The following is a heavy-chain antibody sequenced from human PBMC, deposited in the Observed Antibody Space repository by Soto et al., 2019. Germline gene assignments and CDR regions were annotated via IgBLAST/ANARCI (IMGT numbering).Heavy chain of an antibody. J-gene: IGHJ5*02. V-gene: IGHV4-31*03. CDR3: ARYDFSNSFWFEP. CDR2: ISYSGST. D-gene: IGHD3-3*01. Sequence: SETLSLTCTVSGGSISSGGYYWSWIRQHPGTGLEWIGHISYSGSTYYNPSLKSRVTISLDTSKNQFSLKLTSVTAADTAVYYCARYDFSNSFWFEPWGQGTLVTVFS. CDR1: GGSISSGGYY.